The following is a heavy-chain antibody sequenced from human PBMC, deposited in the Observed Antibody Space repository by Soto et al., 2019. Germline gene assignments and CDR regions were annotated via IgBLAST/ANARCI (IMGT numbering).Heavy chain of an antibody. Sequence: ASVKVSCKASGGTFSSYAISWVRQAPGQGLEWMGGIIPISGTANYAQKFQGRVTITADESTSTAYMELSSLRSEDTAMYHCARDQNYYDSSGYYYADAFDIWGQGTMVTVSS. V-gene: IGHV1-69*13. J-gene: IGHJ3*02. D-gene: IGHD3-22*01. CDR3: ARDQNYYDSSGYYYADAFDI. CDR1: GGTFSSYA. CDR2: IIPISGTA.